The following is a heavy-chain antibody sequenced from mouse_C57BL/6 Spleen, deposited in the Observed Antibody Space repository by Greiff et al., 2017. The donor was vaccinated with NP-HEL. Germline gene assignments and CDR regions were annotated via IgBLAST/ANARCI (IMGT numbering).Heavy chain of an antibody. D-gene: IGHD1-1*01. J-gene: IGHJ2*01. CDR3: ARHEGGSSY. CDR2: ISSGGSYT. V-gene: IGHV5-6*01. CDR1: GFTFSSYG. Sequence: EVQGVESGGDLVKPGGSLKLSCAASGFTFSSYGMSWVRQTPDKRLEWVATISSGGSYTYYPDSVKGRFTISRDNAKNTLYLQMSGVKSEDTGMYYCARHEGGSSYWGQGTTLTVSS.